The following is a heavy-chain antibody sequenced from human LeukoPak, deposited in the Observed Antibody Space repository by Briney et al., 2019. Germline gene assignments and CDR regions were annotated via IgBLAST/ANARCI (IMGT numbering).Heavy chain of an antibody. J-gene: IGHJ6*03. D-gene: IGHD6-13*01. CDR3: ARTPAEYSSSRKADYYFMDV. Sequence: PSETLSLTCTVSDDSISDYYWSWIRQPPEKGLEWIGYIYYSGISDYNPSLKSRVTISVDTSKNQFSLKLTSVTAADTALYYCARTPAEYSSSRKADYYFMDVWGKGTTVIVSS. CDR1: DDSISDYY. CDR2: IYYSGIS. V-gene: IGHV4-59*01.